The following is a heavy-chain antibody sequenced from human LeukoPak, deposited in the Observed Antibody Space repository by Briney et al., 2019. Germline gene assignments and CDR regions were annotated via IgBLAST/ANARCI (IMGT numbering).Heavy chain of an antibody. D-gene: IGHD1-1*01. V-gene: IGHV6-1*01. CDR3: ARVVTTGTYYFDY. CDR1: GDSVSSNSAT. CDR2: TYYRSKWYN. J-gene: IGHJ4*02. Sequence: PSHTLSLTCAISGDSVSSNSATWNWIRQSPSRGLEWLGRTYYRSKWYNDYAVSVKSRMTINPDTSKNQFSLQLNSVTPDDTAVYYCARVVTTGTYYFDYWGQGTLVTVSS.